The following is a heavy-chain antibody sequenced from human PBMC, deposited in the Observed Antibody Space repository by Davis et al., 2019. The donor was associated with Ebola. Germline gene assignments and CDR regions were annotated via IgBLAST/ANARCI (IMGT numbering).Heavy chain of an antibody. CDR3: ARQNWNYDY. V-gene: IGHV3-23*01. CDR2: FSGSGGDT. D-gene: IGHD1-7*01. Sequence: GGSLRLSCAVSGFTVSSYAVSWVRQAPGKGLEWVSSFSGSGGDTYYADSVRGRFTISRDNSKNTLYLQMNSLGAEDTAVYFCARQNWNYDYWGQGTLVTVSS. CDR1: GFTVSSYA. J-gene: IGHJ4*02.